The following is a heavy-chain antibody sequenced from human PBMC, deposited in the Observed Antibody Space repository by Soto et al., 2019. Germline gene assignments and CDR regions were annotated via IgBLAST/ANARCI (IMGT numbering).Heavy chain of an antibody. CDR2: IIPIFGSP. CDR1: GGTLRSHA. CDR3: AGTVKIPYYHGMDV. Sequence: QVQLVQSGAEVKKPGSSVRVSCKASGGTLRSHAINWVRQAPGQGLEWMGGIIPIFGSPNYAQKFQGRVPITADESSITAYMELISLRSEDTAGYYCAGTVKIPYYHGMDVWGQGTTVTVS. D-gene: IGHD4-4*01. J-gene: IGHJ6*02. V-gene: IGHV1-69*01.